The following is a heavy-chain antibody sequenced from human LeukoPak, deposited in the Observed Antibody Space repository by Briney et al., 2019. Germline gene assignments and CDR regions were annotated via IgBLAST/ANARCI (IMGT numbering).Heavy chain of an antibody. V-gene: IGHV3-30*02. D-gene: IGHD6-6*01. CDR1: GSTSNNYA. CDR2: IRYDGSNK. J-gene: IGHJ4*02. CDR3: AKNPRSSSVDY. Sequence: GGSLRLSCVGSGSTSNNYAMTWVRQAPGKGLEWVTFIRYDGSNKYYADSVKGRFTISRDNSKNTLYLQMNSLRAEDTAVYYCAKNPRSSSVDYWGQGTLVTVSS.